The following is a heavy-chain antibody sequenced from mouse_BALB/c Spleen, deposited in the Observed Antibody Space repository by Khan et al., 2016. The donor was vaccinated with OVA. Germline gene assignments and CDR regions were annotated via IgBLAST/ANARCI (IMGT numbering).Heavy chain of an antibody. CDR1: GYTFTSYW. D-gene: IGHD1-1*01. CDR2: TNPTNGSP. V-gene: IGHV1S81*02. Sequence: QVQLKQPGAELVKPGASVKMSCKASGYTFTSYWMHWVKQRLGQGLEWFEETNPTNGSPYYNETFKSKATLTVDKSSSPATMKLSGPQFEDSAFYDCARIKKIVATYFDYWGQGTTLTVSS. J-gene: IGHJ2*01. CDR3: ARIKKIVATYFDY.